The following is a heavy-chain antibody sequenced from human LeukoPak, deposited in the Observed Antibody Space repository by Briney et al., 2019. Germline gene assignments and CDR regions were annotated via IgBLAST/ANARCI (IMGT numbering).Heavy chain of an antibody. CDR2: ISYDGSNK. Sequence: GGSLRLSCAASGFTFSSYSMHWVRQAPGKGLEWVAVISYDGSNKYYADSVKGRFTISRDNSKNTLYLQMNSLRAEDTAVYYCAKDLDSYGYIGYYFDYWGQGTLVTVSS. V-gene: IGHV3-30*18. CDR1: GFTFSSYS. CDR3: AKDLDSYGYIGYYFDY. J-gene: IGHJ4*02. D-gene: IGHD5-18*01.